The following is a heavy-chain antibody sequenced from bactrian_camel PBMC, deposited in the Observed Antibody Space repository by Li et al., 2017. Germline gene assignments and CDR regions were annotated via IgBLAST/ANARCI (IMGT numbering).Heavy chain of an antibody. CDR1: SYIFDKCR. V-gene: IGHV3S63*01. CDR2: IDTSDDMSAYGT. CDR3: AADLRWCRSGYFDPQARLGY. D-gene: IGHD2*01. J-gene: IGHJ6*01. Sequence: HVQLVESGGGSVQAGESLTLSCVASSYIFDKCRMFWFRQAPGKEREGVAHIDTSDDMSAYGTIYSDSVKGRFTISQDNAKNTVYLQMNSLEPEDTAIYYCAADLRWCRSGYFDPQARLGYWGQGTQVTV.